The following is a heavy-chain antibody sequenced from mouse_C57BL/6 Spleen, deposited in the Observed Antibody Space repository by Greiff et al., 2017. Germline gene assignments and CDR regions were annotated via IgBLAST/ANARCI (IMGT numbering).Heavy chain of an antibody. CDR3: ARSMDGYDEDYFDY. Sequence: QVQLKQSGAELVRPGTSVKVSCKASGYAFTNYLIEWVKQRPGQGLEWIGVINPGSGGTNYNEKFKGKATLTADKSSSTAYMQLSSLTSEDSAVYFCARSMDGYDEDYFDYWGQGTTLSLL. CDR1: GYAFTNYL. D-gene: IGHD2-2*01. CDR2: INPGSGGT. J-gene: IGHJ2*01. V-gene: IGHV1-54*01.